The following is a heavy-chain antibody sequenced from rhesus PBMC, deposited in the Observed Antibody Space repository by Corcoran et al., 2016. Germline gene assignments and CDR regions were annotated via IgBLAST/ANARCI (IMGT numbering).Heavy chain of an antibody. Sequence: EVQLVQSGAEVKRPGASRRISCKTSGYSFPGCCISWVRQMHGQGLEWMGSIYPGDSDTRYNPSFQGHVTISADKSISTTYLQWSSLKASDTATYYCAKWASWNNDGFDYWGQGVLVTVSS. V-gene: IGHV5-43*01. CDR1: GYSFPGCC. CDR2: IYPGDSDT. D-gene: IGHD1-20*01. CDR3: AKWASWNNDGFDY. J-gene: IGHJ4*01.